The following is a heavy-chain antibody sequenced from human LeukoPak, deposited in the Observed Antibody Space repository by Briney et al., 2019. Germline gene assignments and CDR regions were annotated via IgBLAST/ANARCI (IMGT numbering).Heavy chain of an antibody. V-gene: IGHV4-39*01. Sequence: SETLSLTCTVSGGSISSSSYYWGWIRQPPGKGLEWIGSIYYSGSTYYNPSLKSRVTISVDTSKNQFSLKLSSVTAADTAVYYCAQAGYGDYLCYWGQGTLVTVSS. CDR1: GGSISSSSYY. D-gene: IGHD4-17*01. CDR2: IYYSGST. J-gene: IGHJ4*02. CDR3: AQAGYGDYLCY.